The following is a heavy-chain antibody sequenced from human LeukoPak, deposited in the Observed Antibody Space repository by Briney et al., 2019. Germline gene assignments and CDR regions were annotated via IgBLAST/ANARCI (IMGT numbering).Heavy chain of an antibody. J-gene: IGHJ3*02. Sequence: SETLSLTCTVSGGSISSSSYYWGWIRQPPGKGLEWIGSIYYSGSTYYNPSLKSRVTISVDTSKNQFSLKLSSVTAADTAVYYCARQADFGDAFDIWGQGTMVTVSS. CDR1: GGSISSSSYY. D-gene: IGHD3-3*01. CDR3: ARQADFGDAFDI. V-gene: IGHV4-39*01. CDR2: IYYSGST.